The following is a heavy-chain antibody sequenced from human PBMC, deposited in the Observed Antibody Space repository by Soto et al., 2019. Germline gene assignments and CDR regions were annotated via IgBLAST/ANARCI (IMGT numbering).Heavy chain of an antibody. CDR3: AREKGEIRFLEWLTPVNDAFDI. D-gene: IGHD3-3*01. CDR2: ISAYNGNT. J-gene: IGHJ3*02. Sequence: ASVKVSCKASGYTFTSYGISWVRQAPGQGLEWMGWISAYNGNTNYAQKLQGRVTMTTDTSTSTAYMELRSLRSDDTAVYYCAREKGEIRFLEWLTPVNDAFDIWGQGTMVTVSS. V-gene: IGHV1-18*01. CDR1: GYTFTSYG.